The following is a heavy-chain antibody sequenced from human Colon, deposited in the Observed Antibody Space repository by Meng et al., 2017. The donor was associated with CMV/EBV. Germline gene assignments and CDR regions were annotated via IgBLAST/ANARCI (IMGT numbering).Heavy chain of an antibody. CDR2: IRYDGSNK. V-gene: IGHV3-30*02. CDR3: AKVDQLLYKEPHYYDMDV. Sequence: GESLKISCAASGFTFSSYGMHWVRQAPGKGLEWVAFIRYDGSNKYYADSVKGRFTISRDNSKNTLYLQMNSLRAEDTAVYYCAKVDQLLYKEPHYYDMDVWGQGTTVTVSS. D-gene: IGHD2-2*02. CDR1: GFTFSSYG. J-gene: IGHJ6*02.